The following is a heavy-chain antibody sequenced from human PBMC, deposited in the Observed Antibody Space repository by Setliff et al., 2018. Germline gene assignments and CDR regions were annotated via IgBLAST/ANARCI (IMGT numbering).Heavy chain of an antibody. CDR3: ARLGGWLTSPETPGAFDI. CDR2: IYLGDSDV. CDR1: GYSFTNMW. J-gene: IGHJ3*02. V-gene: IGHV5-51*01. Sequence: GSLKISCKGSGYSFTNMWIGWVRQMPGKGLEWMGIIYLGDSDVRYSPSFQGQVTISADKSINTAYLQWSSLKASDTAIYYCARLGGWLTSPETPGAFDIWGQGTMVTVSS. D-gene: IGHD3-16*01.